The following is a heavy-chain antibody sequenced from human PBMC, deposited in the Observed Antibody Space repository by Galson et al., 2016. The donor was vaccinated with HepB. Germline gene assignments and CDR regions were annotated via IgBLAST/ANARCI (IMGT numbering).Heavy chain of an antibody. CDR2: IYHSGTS. V-gene: IGHV4-61*08. D-gene: IGHD6-13*01. CDR1: GVSVNSSDYY. J-gene: IGHJ4*02. CDR3: ARFAAIPVDYLDY. Sequence: ETLSLTCTVSGVSVNSSDYYWTWIRQPPGKGLEWIGYIYHSGTSDYNPSLRSRVTISLDTSKNHFSLKLSSVTAADTAVYYCARFAAIPVDYLDYWGQGTLVTVSS.